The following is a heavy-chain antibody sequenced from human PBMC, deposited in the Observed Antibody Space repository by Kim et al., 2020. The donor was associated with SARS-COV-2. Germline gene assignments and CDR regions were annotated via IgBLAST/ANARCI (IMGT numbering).Heavy chain of an antibody. CDR2: ITISGGVT. CDR1: GFTFSNYV. D-gene: IGHD2-2*01. J-gene: IGHJ4*02. CDR3: AKPIVPAALYGGDY. Sequence: GGSLRLSCIASGFTFSNYVMNWVRQAPGKGLEWVSSITISGGVTYHADSVKGRFTISRDNSKNTLYLQMNSLRAEDTAIYYCAKPIVPAALYGGDYWGQGTLVTVSS. V-gene: IGHV3-23*01.